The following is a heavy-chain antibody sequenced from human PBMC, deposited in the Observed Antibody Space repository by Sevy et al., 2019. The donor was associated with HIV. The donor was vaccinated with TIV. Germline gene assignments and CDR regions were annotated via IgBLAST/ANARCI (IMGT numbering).Heavy chain of an antibody. CDR2: TYYRSKWYN. CDR1: GDSVSSNSAA. J-gene: IGHJ6*03. V-gene: IGHV6-1*01. CDR3: ARESGEFLIGRYYYYYYMDV. D-gene: IGHD3-10*01. Sequence: KQSQTLSLTCAISGDSVSSNSAAWNWIRQSPSRGLEWLGRTYYRSKWYNDYAVSVKSRITINPDTSKNQFSLQLNSVTPEDTAVYYCARESGEFLIGRYYYYYYMDVWGKGTTVTVSS.